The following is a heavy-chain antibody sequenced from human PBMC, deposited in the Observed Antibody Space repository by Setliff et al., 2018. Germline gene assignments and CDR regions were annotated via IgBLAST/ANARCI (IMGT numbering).Heavy chain of an antibody. D-gene: IGHD6-19*01. Sequence: LSLTCNVSGDSMNDNHWTWIRQPPGKGLEWIGEINHSGITNYNPSLKSRVTISVDTSKNQFSLRLKSVTAADTAVYYCARGNSRSSVWYVVPHFDYWGQGTLVTVSS. CDR1: GDSMNDNH. CDR3: ARGNSRSSVWYVVPHFDY. J-gene: IGHJ4*02. CDR2: INHSGIT. V-gene: IGHV4-34*01.